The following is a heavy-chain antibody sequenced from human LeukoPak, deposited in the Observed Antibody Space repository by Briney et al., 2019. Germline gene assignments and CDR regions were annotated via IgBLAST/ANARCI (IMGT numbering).Heavy chain of an antibody. CDR2: ISSRSTTI. CDR3: ARGALHWYDSSGYPAEGYFDL. D-gene: IGHD3-22*01. CDR1: GFSFSSYS. V-gene: IGHV3-48*01. J-gene: IGHJ2*01. Sequence: GGSLRLSCAASGFSFSSYSLNWVRQAPRKGLEWVSYISSRSTTIYYADSVKGRFTISRDNAKNSLYLQMNSLRAEDTAVYYCARGALHWYDSSGYPAEGYFDLWGRGTLVTVSS.